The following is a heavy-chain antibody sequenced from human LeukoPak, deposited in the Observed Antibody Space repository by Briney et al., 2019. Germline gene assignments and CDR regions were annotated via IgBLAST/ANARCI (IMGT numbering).Heavy chain of an antibody. D-gene: IGHD3-22*01. J-gene: IGHJ3*02. CDR3: ARHDTVNYDAFDI. CDR1: GFTFSSYS. Sequence: GGSLRLSCAASGFTFSSYSMNWVRQAPGKGLEWVSSISSSSSYIYYADSVKGRFTISRDNAKNSLYLQMNSLRAEDTAVYYCARHDTVNYDAFDIWSQGTMVTVSS. CDR2: ISSSSSYI. V-gene: IGHV3-21*01.